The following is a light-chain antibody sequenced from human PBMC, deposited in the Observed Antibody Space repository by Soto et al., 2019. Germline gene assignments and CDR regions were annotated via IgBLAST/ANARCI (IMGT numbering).Light chain of an antibody. CDR2: EGS. CDR1: SSDVGSYNL. V-gene: IGLV2-23*01. J-gene: IGLJ2*01. CDR3: CSYAGSFAFVV. Sequence: QSVLTQPASVSGSPGQSITISCTGTSSDVGSYNLVSWYQQHPGKAPKLMIYEGSKRPSGVSNRFSGSKSGNTASLTISGLQAEDEADYWCCSYAGSFAFVVFGGGTKVTVL.